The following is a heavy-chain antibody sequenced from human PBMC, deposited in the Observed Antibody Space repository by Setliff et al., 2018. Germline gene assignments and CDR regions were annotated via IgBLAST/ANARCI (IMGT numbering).Heavy chain of an antibody. CDR1: GGSISSDY. CDR3: AKSHYYASGNSHYYYMDV. J-gene: IGHJ6*03. V-gene: IGHV4-59*08. D-gene: IGHD3-10*01. Sequence: SETLSLTCNVSGGSISSDYWAWIRQPPGKALEWIGYFYHSASSNYNPSLKGRVTMSADTSKKQLYLSLTSVSVADTAMYYCAKSHYYASGNSHYYYMDVWGKGTAVTVSS. CDR2: FYHSASS.